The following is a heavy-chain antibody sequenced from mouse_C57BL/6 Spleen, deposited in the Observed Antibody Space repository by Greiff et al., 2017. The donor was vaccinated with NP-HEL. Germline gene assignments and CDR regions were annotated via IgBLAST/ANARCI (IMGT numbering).Heavy chain of an antibody. CDR1: GYTFTSYW. Sequence: QVQLKQPGAELVKPGASVKLSCKASGYTFTSYWMQWVKQRPGQGLEWIGEIDPSDSYTNYNQKFKGKATLTVDTSSSTAYMQLSSLTSEDSAVYYCARAPTTVGDYWGQGTTLTVSS. CDR2: IDPSDSYT. D-gene: IGHD1-1*01. CDR3: ARAPTTVGDY. J-gene: IGHJ2*01. V-gene: IGHV1-50*01.